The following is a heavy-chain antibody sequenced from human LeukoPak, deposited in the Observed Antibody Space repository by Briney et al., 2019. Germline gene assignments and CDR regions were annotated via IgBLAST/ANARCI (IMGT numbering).Heavy chain of an antibody. CDR1: GGSMNNYY. J-gene: IGHJ4*02. CDR3: ARLLLYDFPDY. D-gene: IGHD3-3*01. V-gene: IGHV4-59*01. Sequence: SETLSLTCTVSGGSMNNYYWSWIRQAPGKGLEWIGYISDSGSTNYNPSLRSRVTISVDTSKNQFSLKLSSVTAADTALYYCARLLLYDFPDYWGQGTLVTVSS. CDR2: ISDSGST.